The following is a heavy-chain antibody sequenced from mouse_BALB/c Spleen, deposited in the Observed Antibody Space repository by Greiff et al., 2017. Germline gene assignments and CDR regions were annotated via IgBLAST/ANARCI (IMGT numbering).Heavy chain of an antibody. J-gene: IGHJ4*01. CDR2: IDPENGDT. CDR3: NARGNYDAMDY. D-gene: IGHD2-1*01. V-gene: IGHV14-4*02. CDR1: GFNIKDSY. Sequence: VQLQQSGAELVRSGASVKLSCPASGFNIKDSYMHWVKQRPEQGLEWIGWIDPENGDTEYAPKFQGKATMTADTSSHTAYLQLSSLTSEDTAVYYCNARGNYDAMDYWGQGTSGTVSA.